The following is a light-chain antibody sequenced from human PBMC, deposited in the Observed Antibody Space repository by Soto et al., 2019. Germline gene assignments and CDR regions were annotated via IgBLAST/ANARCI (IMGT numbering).Light chain of an antibody. Sequence: QSVLTQPPSASGTPGQTVTISCSGSSPSIGANIVNWYQQLPGAAPKLLIYSNNQRPSGVPDRFSGSRSGTSASLAISGLQPEDEADYHCAAWDDGLNGGVFGGGTKLTVL. V-gene: IGLV1-44*01. CDR3: AAWDDGLNGGV. J-gene: IGLJ3*02. CDR1: SPSIGANI. CDR2: SNN.